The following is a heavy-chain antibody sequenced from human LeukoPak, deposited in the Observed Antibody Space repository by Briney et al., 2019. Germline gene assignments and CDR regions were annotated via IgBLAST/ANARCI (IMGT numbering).Heavy chain of an antibody. D-gene: IGHD2-2*01. J-gene: IGHJ6*02. Sequence: SETLSLTCAVYGGSFSGYYWSWIRQPPGKGLEWIGYIYYSGSTNYNPSLKSRVTISVDTSKNQFSLKLSSVTAADTAVYYCAAQLYGMDVWGQGTTVTVSS. CDR2: IYYSGST. V-gene: IGHV4-59*01. CDR3: AAQLYGMDV. CDR1: GGSFSGYY.